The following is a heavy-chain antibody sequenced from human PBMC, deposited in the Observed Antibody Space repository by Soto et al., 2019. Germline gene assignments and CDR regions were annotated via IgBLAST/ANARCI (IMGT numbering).Heavy chain of an antibody. CDR2: IKSDGSST. J-gene: IGHJ4*02. Sequence: GGSLRLSCAASGFTFSSTWMHWVRQAPGKGLVWVSLIKSDGSSTTYADSVRGRFTISRDNAKNTLYLQMNSLRAEDTAVYYCARDRYYTIDYWGQGALVTVSS. D-gene: IGHD2-2*02. CDR1: GFTFSSTW. V-gene: IGHV3-74*01. CDR3: ARDRYYTIDY.